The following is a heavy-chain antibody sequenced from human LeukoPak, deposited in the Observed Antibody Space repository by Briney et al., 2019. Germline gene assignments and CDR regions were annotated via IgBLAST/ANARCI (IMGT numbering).Heavy chain of an antibody. Sequence: GGSLRLSCAASGFTFSNYRMHWVRQAPGKGLVWVSRINTDGSRTTYADSVKGRFTISRDNAKNTLYLQMNSLRAEDTAAYYCARVVFGDYFDYWGQGALVTVSS. CDR1: GFTFSNYR. J-gene: IGHJ4*02. V-gene: IGHV3-74*01. CDR2: INTDGSRT. D-gene: IGHD3-10*01. CDR3: ARVVFGDYFDY.